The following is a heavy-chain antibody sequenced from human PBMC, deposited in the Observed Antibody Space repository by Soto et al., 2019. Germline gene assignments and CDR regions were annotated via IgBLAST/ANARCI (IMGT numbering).Heavy chain of an antibody. Sequence: GSLRLSCAASGFTFSSYVMSWVRQAPGNGLEWVSAISGSGGSTNYADSVKGRFTISRDNSKNTLYLQMNSLRAEDTAVYYCAKNNNWNYRPSNWFDPWGQGTLVTSPQ. J-gene: IGHJ5*02. CDR3: AKNNNWNYRPSNWFDP. V-gene: IGHV3-23*01. CDR2: ISGSGGST. D-gene: IGHD1-7*01. CDR1: GFTFSSYV.